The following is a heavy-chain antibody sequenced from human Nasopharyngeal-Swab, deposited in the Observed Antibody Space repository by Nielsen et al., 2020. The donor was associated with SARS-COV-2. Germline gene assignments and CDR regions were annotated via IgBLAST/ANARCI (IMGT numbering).Heavy chain of an antibody. CDR2: ITTSSSYI. V-gene: IGHV3-21*04. CDR1: GFTFSSYN. CDR3: ARANPSYGMDV. Sequence: GGSLRLSCAASGFTFSSYNMNWVRQAPGKGLEWVSSITTSSSYIYYADSVKGRFTIFRDNAKNSLYLQMNSLRAEDTAVYYCARANPSYGMDVWGQGTTVTVSS. J-gene: IGHJ6*02.